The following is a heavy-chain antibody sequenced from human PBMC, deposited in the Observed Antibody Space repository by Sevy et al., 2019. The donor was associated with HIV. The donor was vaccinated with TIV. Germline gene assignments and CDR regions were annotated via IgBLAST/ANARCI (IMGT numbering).Heavy chain of an antibody. Sequence: GGSLRLSCAASGFIFSNYGMNWVRQAPGKGLEWVSGISGSGGSTYYADSVKGRFTISRDNSKNTLFLQMNSLRAEDTGVYYFAKPIFGVVHAFDIWGQGTKVTVSS. CDR2: ISGSGGST. CDR1: GFIFSNYG. V-gene: IGHV3-23*01. J-gene: IGHJ3*02. D-gene: IGHD3-3*01. CDR3: AKPIFGVVHAFDI.